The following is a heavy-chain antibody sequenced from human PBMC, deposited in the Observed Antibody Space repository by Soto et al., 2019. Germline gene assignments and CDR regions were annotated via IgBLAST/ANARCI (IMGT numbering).Heavy chain of an antibody. D-gene: IGHD3-10*01. V-gene: IGHV2-70*11. CDR3: VRAPAGGYCHYYMDG. Sequence: SGPTLVNPTQTLTLTCTFSGFSLSTSGMCVSWIRQPPGKALEWLARIDWDDDKYYSTSLKTRLTISKDTSKNQVVLTMTNMDPVDTATYYCVRAPAGGYCHYYMDGWGKGTTVTVAS. CDR2: IDWDDDK. CDR1: GFSLSTSGMC. J-gene: IGHJ6*03.